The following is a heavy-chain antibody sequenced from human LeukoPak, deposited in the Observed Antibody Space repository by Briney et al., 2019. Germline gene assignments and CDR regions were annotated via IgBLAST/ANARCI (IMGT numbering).Heavy chain of an antibody. J-gene: IGHJ4*02. D-gene: IGHD1-26*01. V-gene: IGHV4-39*07. CDR2: IYYSGST. CDR3: ARVGSGSYYFDY. CDR1: GGSISSSSYY. Sequence: SETLFLICTVSGGSISSSSYYWGWIRQPPGKGLEWIGSIYYSGSTYYDPSLKSRVTISVDTSKNQFSLKLSSVTAADTAVYYCARVGSGSYYFDYWGQGTLVTVSS.